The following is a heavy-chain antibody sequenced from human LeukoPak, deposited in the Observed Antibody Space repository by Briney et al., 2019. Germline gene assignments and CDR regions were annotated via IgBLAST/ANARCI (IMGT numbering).Heavy chain of an antibody. CDR3: ARVLGSSWTPYYFDY. Sequence: KQDGSEKYYVDSVKGRFTISRDNAKNSLYLQMNSLRAEDTAVYYCARVLGSSWTPYYFDYWGQGTLVTVSS. J-gene: IGHJ4*02. V-gene: IGHV3-7*01. D-gene: IGHD6-13*01. CDR2: KQDGSEK.